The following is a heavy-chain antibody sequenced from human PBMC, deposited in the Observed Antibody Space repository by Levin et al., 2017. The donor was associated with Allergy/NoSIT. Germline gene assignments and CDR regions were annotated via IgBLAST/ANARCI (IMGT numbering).Heavy chain of an antibody. V-gene: IGHV2-5*02. Sequence: SGPTLVKPTQTLTLTCTFSGFSLSTSGVGVGWIRQPPGKALEWLALIYWDDDKRYSPSLKSRLTITKDTSKNQVVLTMTNMDPVDTATYYCAHILTITYSSSWLYYFDYWGQGTLVTVSS. CDR1: GFSLSTSGVG. CDR2: IYWDDDK. J-gene: IGHJ4*02. D-gene: IGHD6-13*01. CDR3: AHILTITYSSSWLYYFDY.